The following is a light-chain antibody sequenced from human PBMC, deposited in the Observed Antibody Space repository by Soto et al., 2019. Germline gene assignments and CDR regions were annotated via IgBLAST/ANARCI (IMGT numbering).Light chain of an antibody. CDR1: QSLLHNDGHNY. CDR3: MQALQTPIT. CDR2: LAS. J-gene: IGKJ5*01. Sequence: DIVMTQSPLSLPVTPGEPASISCRSSQSLLHNDGHNYLDWYLQKPGQSPQXVIYLASNRASGVPDKFSGSGSGTDFTLKISRVEAEDVGIYYCMQALQTPITFGQGTRLEI. V-gene: IGKV2-28*01.